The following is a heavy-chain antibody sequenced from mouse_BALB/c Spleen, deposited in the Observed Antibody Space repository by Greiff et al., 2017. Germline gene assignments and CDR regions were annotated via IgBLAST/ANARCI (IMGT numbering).Heavy chain of an antibody. CDR2: ISSGGSYT. D-gene: IGHD1-2*01. Sequence: EVQRVESGGGLVKPGGSLKLSCAASGFTFSSYAMSWVRQSPEKRLEWVAEISSGGSYTYYPDTVTGRFTISRDNAKNTLYLEMSSLRSEDTAMYYCARITTATWGDYWGQGTTLTVSS. V-gene: IGHV5-9-4*01. CDR1: GFTFSSYA. J-gene: IGHJ2*01. CDR3: ARITTATWGDY.